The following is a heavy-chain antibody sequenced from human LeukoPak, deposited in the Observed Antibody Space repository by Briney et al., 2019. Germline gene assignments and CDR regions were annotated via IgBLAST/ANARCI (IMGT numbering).Heavy chain of an antibody. CDR1: GFTFSSYS. D-gene: IGHD4-17*01. Sequence: GGTLRLSCAASGFTFSSYSMNWVRQAPGKGLEWVSSISSSSSYTYYADSVKGRFTISRDNAKNPLYLQMNSLRAEDTAVYYCARVGDYGDYIDYWGQGTLVTVSS. J-gene: IGHJ4*02. CDR3: ARVGDYGDYIDY. CDR2: ISSSSSYT. V-gene: IGHV3-21*01.